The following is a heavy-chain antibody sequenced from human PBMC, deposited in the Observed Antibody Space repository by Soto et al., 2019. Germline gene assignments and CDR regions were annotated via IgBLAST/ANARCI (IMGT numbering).Heavy chain of an antibody. CDR3: ASEVHTYCGGDYYKGY. Sequence: QVQLVQSGAEVKKPGSSVKVSCKASGGTFSSYAISWVRQAPGQGLEWMGGIIPIFGTANYAQKFQGRVTAIYANTNYEQAFQGIVASTADEYTSTANMELGSLRAEDTAVYYCASEVHTYCGGDYYKGYWGQGTLVTVSS. J-gene: IGHJ4*02. CDR1: GGTFSSYA. V-gene: IGHV1-69*12. CDR2: IIPIFGTA. D-gene: IGHD2-21*02.